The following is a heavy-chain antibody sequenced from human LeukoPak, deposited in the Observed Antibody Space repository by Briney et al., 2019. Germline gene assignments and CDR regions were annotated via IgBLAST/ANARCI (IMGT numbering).Heavy chain of an antibody. CDR2: IKQDGSEK. CDR1: GFTFSSYW. Sequence: GGSLRLSCAASGFTFSSYWMSWVRQAPGKGLEWVANIKQDGSEKYYVDSVKGRFTISRDNAKNSLYLQMNSLRAEDTAVYYCARDLWPSDYYYYYMDVWGKGTTATVSS. V-gene: IGHV3-7*01. J-gene: IGHJ6*03. CDR3: ARDLWPSDYYYYYMDV. D-gene: IGHD2/OR15-2a*01.